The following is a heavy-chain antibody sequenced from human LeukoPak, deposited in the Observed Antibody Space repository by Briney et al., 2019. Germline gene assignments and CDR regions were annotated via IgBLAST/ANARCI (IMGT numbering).Heavy chain of an antibody. CDR3: SRGLGGFGDYNFLSGSDY. CDR1: GFTFSSYE. D-gene: IGHD3-3*01. Sequence: GGSLRLSCAASGFTFSSYEMNWVRQAPGKGLEWVSSISSSSSYIYYVDSVKGRFTVSRDNARRSLYLQINSLRAEDTAVYYCSRGLGGFGDYNFLSGSDYWGQGALVTVSS. J-gene: IGHJ4*02. V-gene: IGHV3-21*01. CDR2: ISSSSSYI.